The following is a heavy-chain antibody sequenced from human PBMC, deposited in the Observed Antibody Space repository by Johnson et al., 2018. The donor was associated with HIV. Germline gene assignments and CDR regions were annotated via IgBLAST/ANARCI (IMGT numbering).Heavy chain of an antibody. CDR1: GFSFSSYA. CDR2: ISYDGSNK. Sequence: VQLVESGGGGVQPGRSLRLSCAASGFSFSSYAMHWVRQAPGKGLEWVAVISYDGSNKYYADSVQGRFTISRDNSKNKLYLQMNSLRAEDTAVSYTRATIPRDAFDIWGQGTMVTVSS. J-gene: IGHJ3*02. D-gene: IGHD5-12*01. CDR3: RATIPRDAFDI. V-gene: IGHV3-30-3*01.